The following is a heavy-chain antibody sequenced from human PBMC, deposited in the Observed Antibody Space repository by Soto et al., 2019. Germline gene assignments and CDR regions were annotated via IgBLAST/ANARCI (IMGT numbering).Heavy chain of an antibody. CDR1: GGSISIYY. Sequence: PSETLSLTCTVSGGSISIYYWSWIRQPPGKGLEWIGYIYYSGSTNYNPSLKSRVTISVDTSKNQFSLKLSSVTAADTAVYYCARAREWLVHGGYYYGMDVWGQGTTVT. V-gene: IGHV4-59*08. CDR2: IYYSGST. CDR3: ARAREWLVHGGYYYGMDV. D-gene: IGHD6-19*01. J-gene: IGHJ6*02.